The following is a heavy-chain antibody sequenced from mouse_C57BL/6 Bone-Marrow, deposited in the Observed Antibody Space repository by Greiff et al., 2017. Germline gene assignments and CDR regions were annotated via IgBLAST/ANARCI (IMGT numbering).Heavy chain of an antibody. Sequence: QVQLQQSDAELVKPGASVKISCKVSGYTFTDHTIHWMKQRPEQGLEWIGYIYPRAGSTKYNEQFKGKATLTADTSSSTASMQINSRTAEGSAVYFRARVGGWYDYDVEYFDVWGTGTTVTVSS. J-gene: IGHJ1*03. V-gene: IGHV1-78*01. CDR2: IYPRAGST. CDR3: ARVGGWYDYDVEYFDV. CDR1: GYTFTDHT. D-gene: IGHD2-4*01.